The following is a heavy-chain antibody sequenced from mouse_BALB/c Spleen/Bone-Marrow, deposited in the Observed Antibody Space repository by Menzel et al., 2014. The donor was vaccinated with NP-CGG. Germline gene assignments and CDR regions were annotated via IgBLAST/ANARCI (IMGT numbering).Heavy chain of an antibody. J-gene: IGHJ1*01. D-gene: IGHD4-1*01. CDR3: ARGGNWDDFDV. CDR2: ISSGSTAI. Sequence: EVMLVESGGGLVQPGGSRKLSCAASGLTFSSFGMHWVRQAPEKGLEWVAYISSGSTAICYADTVKGRFTISRDNPKNTLFLQMTSLRSEDTAMYYCARGGNWDDFDVWGAGTTVTVSS. CDR1: GLTFSSFG. V-gene: IGHV5-17*02.